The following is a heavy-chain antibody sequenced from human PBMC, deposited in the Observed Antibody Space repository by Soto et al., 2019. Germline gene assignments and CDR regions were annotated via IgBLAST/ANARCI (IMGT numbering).Heavy chain of an antibody. CDR3: ARVPLPASYYYYGMDV. CDR1: GFTFSSSW. V-gene: IGHV3-74*01. Sequence: EVQLVESGGGLVQPGGSLRLSCAASGFTFSSSWMHWVRQAPGKGLVWVSRINSDGSSTSYADSVKGRFTISRDNAKNTLYLQMNSLRAEDTAVYYCARVPLPASYYYYGMDVWGQGTTVTVSS. J-gene: IGHJ6*02. CDR2: INSDGSST.